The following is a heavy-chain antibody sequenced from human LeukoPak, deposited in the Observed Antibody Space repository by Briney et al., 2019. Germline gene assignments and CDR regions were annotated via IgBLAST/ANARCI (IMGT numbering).Heavy chain of an antibody. CDR2: ISAYNGNT. D-gene: IGHD2-2*01. V-gene: IGHV1-18*01. J-gene: IGHJ5*02. Sequence: ASVKVSCKASGYTFTSYGISWVRQAPGQGLEWMGWISAYNGNTNYAQKLQGRVTMTTDTSTSTAYTELRSLRSGDTAVYYCARDPAAARGANWFDPWGQGTLVTVSS. CDR1: GYTFTSYG. CDR3: ARDPAAARGANWFDP.